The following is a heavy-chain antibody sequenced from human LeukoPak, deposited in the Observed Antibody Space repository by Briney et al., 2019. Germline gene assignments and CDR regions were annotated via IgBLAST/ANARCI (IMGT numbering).Heavy chain of an antibody. CDR3: ARSDILSGSYNWFDP. Sequence: ASVKVSCKASGYIFTAYYLHWVRQAPGQGPEWMGWINPNSGATNYAQRFRGRVTMTSDTAIRTAYMELSRLRSDDTAVYYCARSDILSGSYNWFDPWGQGTLVTVSS. D-gene: IGHD3-9*01. CDR1: GYIFTAYY. J-gene: IGHJ5*02. CDR2: INPNSGAT. V-gene: IGHV1-2*02.